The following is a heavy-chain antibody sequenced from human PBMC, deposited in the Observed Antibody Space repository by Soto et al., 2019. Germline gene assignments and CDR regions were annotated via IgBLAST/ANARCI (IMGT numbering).Heavy chain of an antibody. V-gene: IGHV4-31*03. D-gene: IGHD7-27*01. J-gene: IGHJ6*02. CDR3: ARDPLGGMDV. CDR2: IYYSGST. Sequence: PSETLSLTCTVSGGSVSSGGYYWSWIRQHPGKGLEWIGYIYYSGSTYYNPSLKSRVTISVDTSKNQFSLKLSSVTAADTAVYYCARDPLGGMDVWGQGTTVTVSS. CDR1: GGSVSSGGYY.